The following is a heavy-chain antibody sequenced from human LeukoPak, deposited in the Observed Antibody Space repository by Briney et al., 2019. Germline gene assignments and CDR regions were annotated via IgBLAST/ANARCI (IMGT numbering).Heavy chain of an antibody. CDR2: IDPSDSYT. CDR3: ARSGGDDNYYYYGMDV. CDR1: GYSFTSYW. D-gene: IGHD2-21*01. J-gene: IGHJ6*02. V-gene: IGHV5-10-1*01. Sequence: GESLKISCKGSGYSFTSYWISWVRQMPGKGLEWMGRIDPSDSYTNYSPSFQGHVTISADKSISTAYLQWSSLKASDTAMYYCARSGGDDNYYYYGMDVWGQGTTVTVSS.